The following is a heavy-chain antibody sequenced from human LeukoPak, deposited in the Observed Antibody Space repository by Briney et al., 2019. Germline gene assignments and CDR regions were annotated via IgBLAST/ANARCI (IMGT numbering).Heavy chain of an antibody. Sequence: GGSLRLSCAASGFTFSSDWLSWVRQAPGKGLECVATIKQDGSDKYYVDSVKGRFTISRDDAKNSLFLQMNSMRAEDTAVYYCARGTGIFEYWGQGTLVTVSS. J-gene: IGHJ4*02. CDR1: GFTFSSDW. D-gene: IGHD3/OR15-3a*01. CDR2: IKQDGSDK. CDR3: ARGTGIFEY. V-gene: IGHV3-7*01.